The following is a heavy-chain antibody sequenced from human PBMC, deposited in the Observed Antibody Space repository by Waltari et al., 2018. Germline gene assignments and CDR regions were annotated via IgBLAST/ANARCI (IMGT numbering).Heavy chain of an antibody. Sequence: EVQVVEAGGGLVQPGGSLRLSCEPSGFAFSSSWISWLRQAPGQGLEWVAKIKEDGSAQYYLDSVRGRFTISRDNTKNSLFLQMNSLRAEDTAVYFCARATNHAFDNWGQGTLVTVSS. CDR3: ARATNHAFDN. J-gene: IGHJ4*02. CDR1: GFAFSSSW. CDR2: IKEDGSAQ. V-gene: IGHV3-7*01.